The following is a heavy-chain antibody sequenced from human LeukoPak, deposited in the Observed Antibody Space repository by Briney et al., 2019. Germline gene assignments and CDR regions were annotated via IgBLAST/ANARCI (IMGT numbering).Heavy chain of an antibody. CDR3: ARDLGYDSSGHHY. Sequence: VASVKVSCKASGYTFTGYYMHWVRQAPGQGLEWMGWINPNNGGTNFAQKFQGRVTMTRDTSISTAYMELSRLRSDDTAVYYCARDLGYDSSGHHYWGQGTLVTVSS. D-gene: IGHD3-22*01. CDR1: GYTFTGYY. J-gene: IGHJ4*02. V-gene: IGHV1-2*02. CDR2: INPNNGGT.